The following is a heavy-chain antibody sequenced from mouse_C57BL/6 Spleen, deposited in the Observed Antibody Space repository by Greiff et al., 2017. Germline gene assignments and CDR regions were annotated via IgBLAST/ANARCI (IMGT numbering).Heavy chain of an antibody. V-gene: IGHV2-2*01. CDR3: ARRGSGMGFAY. J-gene: IGHJ3*01. D-gene: IGHD4-1*01. Sequence: QVQLKQSGPGLVQPSPSLSITCTVSGFSLTSYGVHWVRQSPGKGLEWLGVMWSGGSNNYNAAFMSRLSISKDNSKSKVFFKMSSLQADDTAIYYCARRGSGMGFAYWGQGPLVTVSA. CDR2: MWSGGSN. CDR1: GFSLTSYG.